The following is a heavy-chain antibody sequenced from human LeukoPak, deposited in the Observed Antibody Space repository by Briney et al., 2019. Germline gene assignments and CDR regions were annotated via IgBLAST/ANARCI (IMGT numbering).Heavy chain of an antibody. Sequence: GGSLRLSCAASGFTFSSYTMNWVRQAPGKGLEWVSSISGRTTYIYYADSVKGRFTISRDNAKNSLYLQMNSLRAEDTAVYYCARGKGFFDSWGQGTLVTVSS. CDR2: ISGRTTYI. CDR1: GFTFSSYT. V-gene: IGHV3-21*01. J-gene: IGHJ4*02. CDR3: ARGKGFFDS.